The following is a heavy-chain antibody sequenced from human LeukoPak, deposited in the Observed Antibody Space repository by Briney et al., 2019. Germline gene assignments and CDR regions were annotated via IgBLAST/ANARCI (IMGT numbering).Heavy chain of an antibody. J-gene: IGHJ5*02. CDR1: GFTFSSFG. V-gene: IGHV3-23*01. Sequence: PGGTLRLSCGASGFTFSSFGMSWVRQAPGKGLEWVSTISGSGDSTYYADSVKGRFTISRDNSKNTLYLQMNSLRAEDTAVYYCAKDPPWGYIFSQPDWFDPWGQGTLVTVSS. CDR3: AKDPPWGYIFSQPDWFDP. D-gene: IGHD3-16*01. CDR2: ISGSGDST.